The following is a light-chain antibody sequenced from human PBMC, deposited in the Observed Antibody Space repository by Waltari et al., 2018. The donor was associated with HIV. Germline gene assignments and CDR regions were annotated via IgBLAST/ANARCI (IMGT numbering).Light chain of an antibody. Sequence: DIVLTQSPATLYLSPGERATLSCRASQSVSSYLAWYQQKPGQAPRLLIYDASNRATGIPARFSGSGSGTDFTLTISSLEPEDFAVYYCQQRSNWPPLFGGGTKVEIK. CDR2: DAS. V-gene: IGKV3-11*01. CDR1: QSVSSY. J-gene: IGKJ4*02. CDR3: QQRSNWPPL.